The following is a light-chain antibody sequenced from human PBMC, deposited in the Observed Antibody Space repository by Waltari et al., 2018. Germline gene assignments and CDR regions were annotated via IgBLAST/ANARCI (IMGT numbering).Light chain of an antibody. V-gene: IGKV3-11*01. J-gene: IGKJ1*01. CDR3: QQRSSWPLT. Sequence: EIVLTQSPATLSLSPGETATLSCRASQSVSHYLAWYQQKPGRAPRLLISDAFNRATGVPARFSGSGSGTDFTLIISSLEPEDFAVYYCQQRSSWPLTFGQGTKVEIK. CDR2: DAF. CDR1: QSVSHY.